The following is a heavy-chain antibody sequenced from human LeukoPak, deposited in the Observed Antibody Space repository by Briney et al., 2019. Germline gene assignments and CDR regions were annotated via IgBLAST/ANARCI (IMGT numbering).Heavy chain of an antibody. CDR1: GGSISSYY. J-gene: IGHJ6*02. CDR3: AREASDWAAAGLYYYYGMDV. D-gene: IGHD6-13*01. CDR2: IYYSGST. V-gene: IGHV4-59*12. Sequence: KPSETLSLTCTVSGGSISSYYWSWIRQPPGKGLGWIGSIYYSGSTYYNPSLKSRVTISVDTSKNQFSLKLSSVTAADTAVYYCAREASDWAAAGLYYYYGMDVWGQGTTVTVSS.